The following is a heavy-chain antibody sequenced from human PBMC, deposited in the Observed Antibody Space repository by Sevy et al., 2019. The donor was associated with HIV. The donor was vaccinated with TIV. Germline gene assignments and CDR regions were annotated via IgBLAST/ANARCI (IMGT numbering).Heavy chain of an antibody. CDR1: GGTFSSYG. V-gene: IGHV1-69*13. J-gene: IGHJ4*02. CDR3: AIWVGNGWYYFVF. Sequence: ASVKVSCKASGGTFSSYGISWVRQAPGQGLEWMGGIIPILGTVNYAQKFQGRVTITADESTKTAYMELSSLRSEYTAVYYCAIWVGNGWYYFVFLGQETLVTVSS. CDR2: IIPILGTV. D-gene: IGHD6-19*01.